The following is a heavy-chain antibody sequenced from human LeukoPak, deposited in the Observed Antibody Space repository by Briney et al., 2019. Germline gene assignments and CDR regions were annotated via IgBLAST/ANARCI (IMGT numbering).Heavy chain of an antibody. CDR1: GFTFSSYG. V-gene: IGHV3-30*18. J-gene: IGHJ2*01. CDR3: AKDDGSSGSCYLDL. D-gene: IGHD3-22*01. CDR2: ISYDGSNK. Sequence: PGRSLRLSCAASGFTFSSYGMHWVRQAPGKGLEWVAVISYDGSNKYYADSVKGRFTISRDNSKNSLYLQMNSLRAEDTAVYYCAKDDGSSGSCYLDLWGRGTLVTVSS.